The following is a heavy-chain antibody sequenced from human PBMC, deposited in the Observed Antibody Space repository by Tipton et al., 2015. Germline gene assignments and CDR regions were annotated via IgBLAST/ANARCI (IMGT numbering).Heavy chain of an antibody. CDR2: INHSGST. D-gene: IGHD5-18*01. J-gene: IGHJ6*02. V-gene: IGHV4-39*07. CDR3: ARSHRGGTAMVISYYYGMDV. Sequence: TLSLTCTVSGGSIRRSSYYWGWIRQPPGKGLEWIGEINHSGSTNYNPSLKSRVTISVDTSKNQFSLKLSSVTAADTAVYYCARSHRGGTAMVISYYYGMDVWGQGTTVTVSS. CDR1: GGSIRRSSYY.